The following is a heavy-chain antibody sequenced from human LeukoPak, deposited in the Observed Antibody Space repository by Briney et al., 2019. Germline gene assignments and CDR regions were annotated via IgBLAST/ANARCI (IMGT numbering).Heavy chain of an antibody. D-gene: IGHD3-16*01. CDR2: INPNSGST. J-gene: IGHJ4*02. V-gene: IGHV1-2*02. Sequence: ASVKVSCKASGYTFTGHYIHWVRQAPGQGLEWMGWINPNSGSTNYAQKFQGRVTMTGDSSISTAFMSLTRLTSDDTAVYYCTRGHVLLSLHSWGQGALVTVSS. CDR3: TRGHVLLSLHS. CDR1: GYTFTGHY.